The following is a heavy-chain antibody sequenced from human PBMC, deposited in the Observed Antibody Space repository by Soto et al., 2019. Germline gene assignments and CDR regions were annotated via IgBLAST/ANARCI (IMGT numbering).Heavy chain of an antibody. D-gene: IGHD6-13*01. Sequence: SETLSLTCAVSGFSISSGYYWGWIRQPPGQGLEWTGSIYHSGSAYHNPSLKSRVTISVDTSKNQFSLKLTSVTAADTAVYYCARGGKAAAGSYNWFDPWGQGTLVTVSS. CDR3: ARGGKAAAGSYNWFDP. V-gene: IGHV4-38-2*01. CDR2: IYHSGSA. CDR1: GFSISSGYY. J-gene: IGHJ5*02.